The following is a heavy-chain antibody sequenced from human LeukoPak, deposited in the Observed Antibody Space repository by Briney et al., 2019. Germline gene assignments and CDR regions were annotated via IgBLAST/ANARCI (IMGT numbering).Heavy chain of an antibody. Sequence: SVKVSCKASGGTFSSYAISWVRQAPGQGLEWMGRIIPILGIANYAQKFQGRVTITADKSTSTAYMELSSLRSEDTAVYYCARAPRYYYDSSGYPLDYWGQGTLVTVSS. V-gene: IGHV1-69*04. J-gene: IGHJ4*02. CDR2: IIPILGIA. CDR1: GGTFSSYA. CDR3: ARAPRYYYDSSGYPLDY. D-gene: IGHD3-22*01.